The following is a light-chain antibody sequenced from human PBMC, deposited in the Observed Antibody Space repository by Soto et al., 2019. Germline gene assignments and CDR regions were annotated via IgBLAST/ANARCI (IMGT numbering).Light chain of an antibody. CDR3: SSYTSSSTPFV. CDR2: DVS. J-gene: IGLJ1*01. Sequence: QSALTQPASVSGSPGQSITISCTGTSSDVGGYNYVSWYQQHPGKVPKPMIYDVSNRPSGVSNRFSGSKSGNTASLTISGLQAEDEADYYCSSYTSSSTPFVFGTGTKVTVL. V-gene: IGLV2-14*03. CDR1: SSDVGGYNY.